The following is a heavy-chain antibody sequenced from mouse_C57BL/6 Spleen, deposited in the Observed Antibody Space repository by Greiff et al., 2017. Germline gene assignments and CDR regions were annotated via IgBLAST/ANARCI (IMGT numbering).Heavy chain of an antibody. J-gene: IGHJ4*01. CDR1: GFTFSDYY. Sequence: EVMLVESGGGLVQPGGSLKLSCAASGFTFSDYYMYWVRQTPEKRLEWVAYISNGGGSTYYPDTVKGRFTISRDNAKNTLYLQMSRLKSEDTAMYYCARHEGAYSNYAYAMDYWGQGTSVTVSS. CDR2: ISNGGGST. CDR3: ARHEGAYSNYAYAMDY. V-gene: IGHV5-12*01. D-gene: IGHD2-5*01.